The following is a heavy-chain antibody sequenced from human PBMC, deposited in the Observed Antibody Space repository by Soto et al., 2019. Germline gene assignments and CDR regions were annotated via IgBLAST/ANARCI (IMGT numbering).Heavy chain of an antibody. CDR1: GGPISSYH. D-gene: IGHD2-15*01. V-gene: IGHV4-59*01. CDR2: IYYSGST. J-gene: IGHJ3*01. Sequence: PSETLSLTCTVSGGPISSYHWSWIRQPPGKGLEWIGNIYYSGSTNYNPSLKSRVTISVDTSKKQFSLKLSSVTAADTAVYYCARSVYCSGYVDAFDFWGQGTMVTVSS. CDR3: ARSVYCSGYVDAFDF.